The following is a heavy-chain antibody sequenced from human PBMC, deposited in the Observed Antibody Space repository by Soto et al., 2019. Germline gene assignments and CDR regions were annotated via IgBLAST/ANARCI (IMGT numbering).Heavy chain of an antibody. Sequence: PGGSLRLSCAASGFAFSSYGMHWIRQAPGKGLEWVSYISSSGSTIYYADSVKGRLTISRDNSRDTLFLQMNSLTADDTAVYYCAKATTNGGWFNPFDSWGQGALVTVSS. CDR3: AKATTNGGWFNPFDS. V-gene: IGHV3-48*01. CDR1: GFAFSSYG. D-gene: IGHD6-19*01. J-gene: IGHJ4*02. CDR2: ISSSGSTI.